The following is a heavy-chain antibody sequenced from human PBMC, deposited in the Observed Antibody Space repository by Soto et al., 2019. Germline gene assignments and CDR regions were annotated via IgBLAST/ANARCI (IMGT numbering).Heavy chain of an antibody. D-gene: IGHD3-3*01. Sequence: GGSLRLSCAASGFTVSSNYRSWVRQAPGKGLEWVSVIYSGGSTYYADSVKGRFTISRDNSKNTLYLQMNSLRAEDTAVYYCARDLPFGVVTYGMDVWGQGTTVTVSS. CDR1: GFTVSSNY. J-gene: IGHJ6*02. V-gene: IGHV3-53*01. CDR3: ARDLPFGVVTYGMDV. CDR2: IYSGGST.